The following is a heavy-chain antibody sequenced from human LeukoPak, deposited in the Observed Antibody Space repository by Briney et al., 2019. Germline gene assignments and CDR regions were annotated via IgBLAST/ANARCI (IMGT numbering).Heavy chain of an antibody. CDR3: ASEGGYKGPFDY. Sequence: GGSLRLSCAASGFVFDDYSMHWVRQTPGKGLAWIAAINWDGSGTYYEESPKGRFTIFRDNGDSTLYLQMNNLRTDDTALYYCASEGGYKGPFDYWGRGTLVTVSS. J-gene: IGHJ4*02. CDR2: INWDGSGT. V-gene: IGHV3-43*01. D-gene: IGHD3-22*01. CDR1: GFVFDDYS.